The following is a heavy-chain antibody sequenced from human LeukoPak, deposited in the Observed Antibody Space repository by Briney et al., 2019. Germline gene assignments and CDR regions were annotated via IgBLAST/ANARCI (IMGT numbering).Heavy chain of an antibody. CDR2: IYPGDSDT. Sequence: GESLKISCKPSGYTFTNYWIGWVRQMPGKGLEWIGIIYPGDSDTRYSPSFKGQVTISVDKSISTAYLQWSSLKASDTAMYYCARHQRGSYSSSCFDYWGQGTLVTVSS. J-gene: IGHJ4*02. CDR1: GYTFTNYW. CDR3: ARHQRGSYSSSCFDY. D-gene: IGHD6-13*01. V-gene: IGHV5-51*01.